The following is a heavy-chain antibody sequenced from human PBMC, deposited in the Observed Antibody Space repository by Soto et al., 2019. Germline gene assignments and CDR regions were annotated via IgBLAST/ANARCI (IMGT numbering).Heavy chain of an antibody. J-gene: IGHJ6*02. D-gene: IGHD3-10*02. Sequence: QVRLVQSGAEVKEPGDSVRVSCEASGYTFTAYHIHWVRQAPGQGLEWMGWINPKFGDTGYAQDFQGRASMTSDMSISTVYMELSRLTSDDTAIYYCARNMDYYYGRGSGNGHGVRGQGTTVTVFS. V-gene: IGHV1-2*02. CDR1: GYTFTAYH. CDR3: ARNMDYYYGRGSGNGHGV. CDR2: INPKFGDT.